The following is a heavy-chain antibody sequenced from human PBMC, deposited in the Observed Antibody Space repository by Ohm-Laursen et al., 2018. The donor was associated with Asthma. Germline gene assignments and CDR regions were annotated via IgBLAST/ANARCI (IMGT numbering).Heavy chain of an antibody. J-gene: IGHJ4*02. D-gene: IGHD3-10*02. Sequence: SLRLSCTAIGFTFSSSYMVWVRQVPGKGLECISYITPSSSPIHYSDSVKGRFTISRENAKNSLYLQMNSLRAEDTAVYYCARVVPGVAIDYWGQGTLVTVSS. CDR3: ARVVPGVAIDY. CDR2: ITPSSSPI. V-gene: IGHV3-48*01. CDR1: GFTFSSSY.